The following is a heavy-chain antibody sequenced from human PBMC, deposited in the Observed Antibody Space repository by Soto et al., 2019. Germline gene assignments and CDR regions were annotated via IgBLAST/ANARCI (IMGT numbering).Heavy chain of an antibody. CDR2: ISGSGNI. CDR1: GFTFSAYA. CDR3: AKDFRRAAADYYFDY. D-gene: IGHD6-13*01. V-gene: IGHV3-23*01. J-gene: IGHJ4*02. Sequence: GGSLRLSCAASGFTFSAYAMTWVRQAPGKGLEWVSSISGSGNIYYADSVKGRFTISRDNSKKTLYLQMNSLRVEDTAVYFCAKDFRRAAADYYFDYWGQGTLVTVSS.